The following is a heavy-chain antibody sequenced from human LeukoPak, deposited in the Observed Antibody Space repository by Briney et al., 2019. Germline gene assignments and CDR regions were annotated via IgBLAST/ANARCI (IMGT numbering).Heavy chain of an antibody. CDR2: ISVTGGST. J-gene: IGHJ2*01. Sequence: TGGSLRLSCAASGFTFSNYAMSWVRQAPVKGLEWVSGISVTGGSTYYTDSVKGRFTISRDNPKTTLYLEMNSLRAEDTAVYFCAKEGITVVRAYYWYFDLWGRGTLVTVSS. CDR3: AKEGITVVRAYYWYFDL. V-gene: IGHV3-23*01. D-gene: IGHD3-10*01. CDR1: GFTFSNYA.